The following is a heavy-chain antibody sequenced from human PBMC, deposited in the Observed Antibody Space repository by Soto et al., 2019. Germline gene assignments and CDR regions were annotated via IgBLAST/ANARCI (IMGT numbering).Heavy chain of an antibody. CDR1: GYTLTELS. Sequence: GASVKVSCKVSGYTLTELSMHWVRQAPGKGLEWMGGFDPEDGETIYAQKFQGRVTMTEDTSTDTAYMELSSLRSEDTAVYYCASYYYDSRGPGGHNWFDPWGQGTLVTVSS. D-gene: IGHD3-22*01. V-gene: IGHV1-24*01. CDR2: FDPEDGET. J-gene: IGHJ5*02. CDR3: ASYYYDSRGPGGHNWFDP.